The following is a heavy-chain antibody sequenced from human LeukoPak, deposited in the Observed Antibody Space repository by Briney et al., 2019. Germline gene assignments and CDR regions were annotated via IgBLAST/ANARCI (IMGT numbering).Heavy chain of an antibody. J-gene: IGHJ4*02. CDR2: IHNSEST. V-gene: IGHV4-39*01. CDR1: GGSISTSYYY. Sequence: ASETLSLTCTVSGGSISTSYYYWGWIRQPPGKGLEWIGNIHNSESTYYNPSLKSRVTISVDTSKNQFSLKLSSVTAADTAVYYCARQVTFGYAYAYYFDYWGQGSLVTVSS. CDR3: ARQVTFGYAYAYYFDY. D-gene: IGHD5-18*01.